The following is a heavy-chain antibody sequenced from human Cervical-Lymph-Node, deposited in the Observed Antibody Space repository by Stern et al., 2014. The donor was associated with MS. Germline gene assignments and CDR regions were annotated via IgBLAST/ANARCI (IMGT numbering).Heavy chain of an antibody. CDR3: ARDIVVLVAATRLLGYGVDV. J-gene: IGHJ6*02. D-gene: IGHD2-15*01. V-gene: IGHV1-18*01. Sequence: VQLVQSGAEVKKPGASVKVSCKASGYTFINYAISWVRQAPGQGLEWMGWINTYNGNTNYAQNLQDRVTMPTDTSTSTAYMELTSLRSDDTAIYFCARDIVVLVAATRLLGYGVDVWGQGTTVTVSS. CDR1: GYTFINYA. CDR2: INTYNGNT.